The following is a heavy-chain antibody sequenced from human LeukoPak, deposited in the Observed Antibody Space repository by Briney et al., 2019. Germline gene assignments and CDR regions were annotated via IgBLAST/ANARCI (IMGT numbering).Heavy chain of an antibody. CDR3: AKWGGSGSSYYYYYYGMNV. D-gene: IGHD3-10*01. J-gene: IGHJ6*04. CDR1: GGSFSGYY. V-gene: IGHV4-34*01. Sequence: SETLSLTCAVYGGSFSGYYWSWIRQPPGKGLEWIGEINHSGSTNYNPSLNSRVTISVDTSKNQFSLKLSSVTAADTAVYYCAKWGGSGSSYYYYYYGMNVWGKGTTVTVSS. CDR2: INHSGST.